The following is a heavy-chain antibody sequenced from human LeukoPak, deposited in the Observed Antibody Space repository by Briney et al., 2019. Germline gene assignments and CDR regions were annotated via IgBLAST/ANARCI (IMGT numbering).Heavy chain of an antibody. J-gene: IGHJ6*02. Sequence: SETLSLTCAVYGGSFSSYYWSWIRQPPGKGLEWIGYIYYSGSTNYNPSLKSRVTISVDTSKNQFSLKLSSVTAADTAVYYCARDNRIYYGMDVWGQGTTVTVSS. V-gene: IGHV4-59*01. CDR1: GGSFSSYY. CDR3: ARDNRIYYGMDV. D-gene: IGHD2/OR15-2a*01. CDR2: IYYSGST.